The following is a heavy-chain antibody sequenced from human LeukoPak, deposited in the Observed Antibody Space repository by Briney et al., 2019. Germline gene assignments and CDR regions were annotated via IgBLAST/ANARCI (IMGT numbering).Heavy chain of an antibody. V-gene: IGHV4-59*08. CDR3: ARHGGTLDYFDY. D-gene: IGHD1-26*01. J-gene: IGHJ4*02. Sequence: SETLSLPCTVSGGSISSYYWSWIRQPPGKGLEWIGYISYGGATSYNPSLKRPVTIFVGSPNNRFSLRLSSLTAADPALYYCARHGGTLDYFDYWGPGSLVTVSS. CDR1: GGSISSYY. CDR2: ISYGGAT.